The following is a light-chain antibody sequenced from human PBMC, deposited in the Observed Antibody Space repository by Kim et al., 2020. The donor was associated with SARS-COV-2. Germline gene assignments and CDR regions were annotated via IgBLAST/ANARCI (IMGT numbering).Light chain of an antibody. Sequence: EIVLTQSPATLSLSPGETATLSCGASQTISDMYLAWFQQKPGLAPRLLIYDASVRATGIPHRFSGSGSGTEFTLTISRLEPEDFAVYYCQQYRTSPTLFGQGTKLEI. V-gene: IGKV3D-20*01. CDR1: QTISDMY. CDR3: QQYRTSPTL. J-gene: IGKJ2*01. CDR2: DAS.